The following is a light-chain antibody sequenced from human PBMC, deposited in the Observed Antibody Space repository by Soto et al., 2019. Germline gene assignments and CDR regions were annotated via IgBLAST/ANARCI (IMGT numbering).Light chain of an antibody. V-gene: IGKV3-15*01. CDR3: QQYNNWPYT. CDR2: GAS. CDR1: QSVGSN. Sequence: EIVMTQSPATLSVSPGERATLSCRASQSVGSNLAWYQQRPGQAPRPLIYGASTRAIGIPPRFSGSGSGTEFTLTISRLQSEDFAVYYCQQYNNWPYTFGRGTKLEIK. J-gene: IGKJ2*01.